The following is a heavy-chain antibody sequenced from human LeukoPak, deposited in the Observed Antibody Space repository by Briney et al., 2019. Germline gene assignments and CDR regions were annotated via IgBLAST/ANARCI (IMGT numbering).Heavy chain of an antibody. Sequence: ASVKASCKASGGTFSSYAISWVRQAPGQGLEWMGGIIPIFGTANYAQKFQGRVTITADESTSTAYMELSSLRSEDTAVYYCARDLRAGGGNAAFDYWGQGTLVTVSS. CDR1: GGTFSSYA. CDR2: IIPIFGTA. J-gene: IGHJ4*02. V-gene: IGHV1-69*13. CDR3: ARDLRAGGGNAAFDY. D-gene: IGHD4-23*01.